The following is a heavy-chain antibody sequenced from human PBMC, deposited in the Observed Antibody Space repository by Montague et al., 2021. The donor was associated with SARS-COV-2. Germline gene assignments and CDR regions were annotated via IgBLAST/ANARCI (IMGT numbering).Heavy chain of an antibody. CDR2: MYYSGST. CDR3: ARHVDSYCPYYFDY. V-gene: IGHV4-39*01. Sequence: SETLSLTCTVSGGSISSSSYYWGWIRQPPGKGLEWIGSMYYSGSTYYNPSLKSRVTISVDTSKNQFSLKLSSVTAADTAVYYCARHVDSYCPYYFDYWGQGTLVTVSS. CDR1: GGSISSSSYY. D-gene: IGHD2-21*02. J-gene: IGHJ4*02.